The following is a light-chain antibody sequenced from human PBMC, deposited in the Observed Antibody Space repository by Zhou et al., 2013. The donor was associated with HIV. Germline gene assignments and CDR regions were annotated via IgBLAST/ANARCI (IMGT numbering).Light chain of an antibody. V-gene: IGLV2-14*03. Sequence: QSALTQPASVSGSPGQSITISCTGTSSDVGAYNYVSWYQQHPGKAPKLMIYDVSNRPSGVSNRFSGSKSGNTASLTISGASQAEDEADYYCNSYTTTSTVVFGGGTKLTVL. CDR3: NSYTTTSTVV. CDR2: DVS. CDR1: SSDVGAYNY. J-gene: IGLJ2*01.